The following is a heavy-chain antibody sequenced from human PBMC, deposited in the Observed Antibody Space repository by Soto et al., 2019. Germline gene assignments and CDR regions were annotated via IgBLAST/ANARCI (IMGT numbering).Heavy chain of an antibody. Sequence: SSETLSLTCAVSGGSSSNYFCNWIRQPAGKGLEWIGRIDNSGSTNYNPSLKSRITMAADTSRNQFSLKLNSVTAADTAVYYCARGGQDFWSGPFDYWGQGALVTVS. CDR1: GGSSSNYF. CDR2: IDNSGST. D-gene: IGHD3-3*01. V-gene: IGHV4-4*07. CDR3: ARGGQDFWSGPFDY. J-gene: IGHJ4*02.